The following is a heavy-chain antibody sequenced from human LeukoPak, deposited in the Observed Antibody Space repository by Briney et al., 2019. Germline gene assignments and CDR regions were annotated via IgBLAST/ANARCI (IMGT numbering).Heavy chain of an antibody. V-gene: IGHV3-33*01. J-gene: IGHJ4*02. CDR3: AMGARNPYYFDY. Sequence: GTSLRLSCAASGFTFRNYGMIWARQAPGKGLEWVALISYDGSHTNYANSVKGRFTISRDNSKNTLYLQTNSLRAEDTAVYYCAMGARNPYYFDYWGQGTLVTVSS. CDR2: ISYDGSHT. CDR1: GFTFRNYG. D-gene: IGHD3-16*01.